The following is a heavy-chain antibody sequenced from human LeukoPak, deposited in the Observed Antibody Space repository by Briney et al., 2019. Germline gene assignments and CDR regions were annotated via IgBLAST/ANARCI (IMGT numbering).Heavy chain of an antibody. CDR1: GGSISNYY. Sequence: PSETLSLTCTVSGGSISNYYWSWIRQSPGNGLEWIGYIYYSGSTNYNPSLKSRLTISVDTSKNQVSLKLSSVIAADTAVYYCAREGSGSNPFDSWGQGTLVTVSS. CDR2: IYYSGST. CDR3: AREGSGSNPFDS. V-gene: IGHV4-59*01. J-gene: IGHJ4*02. D-gene: IGHD3-22*01.